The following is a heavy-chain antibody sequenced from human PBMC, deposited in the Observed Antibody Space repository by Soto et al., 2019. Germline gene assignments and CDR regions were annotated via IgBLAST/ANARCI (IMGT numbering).Heavy chain of an antibody. Sequence: SETLSLSCTVSCGSISSGGYYWSWIRQHPGKGLEWIGYIYYSGSTYYNPSLKSRVTISVDTSKNQFSLKLSSVTAADTAVYYCAKSHPGISGYDYYFDYWGQGTLVTVSS. V-gene: IGHV4-31*03. J-gene: IGHJ4*02. D-gene: IGHD5-12*01. CDR2: IYYSGST. CDR1: CGSISSGGYY. CDR3: AKSHPGISGYDYYFDY.